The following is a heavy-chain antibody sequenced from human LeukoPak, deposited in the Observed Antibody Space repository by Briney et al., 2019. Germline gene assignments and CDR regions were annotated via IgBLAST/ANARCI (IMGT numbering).Heavy chain of an antibody. V-gene: IGHV3-23*01. J-gene: IGHJ5*02. D-gene: IGHD6-19*01. CDR3: ARCTIGDGSGWCTWFAP. CDR1: EFTFNNYA. CDR2: IRGGGAP. Sequence: PGGSLRLSCAASEFTFNNYAMSWVRQVPGKGLQWVSSIRGGGAPVYADSVKGRFTISRDDFKSTVFLQMDSLRPEDTAVYYCARCTIGDGSGWCTWFAPWGQGTLVTVSS.